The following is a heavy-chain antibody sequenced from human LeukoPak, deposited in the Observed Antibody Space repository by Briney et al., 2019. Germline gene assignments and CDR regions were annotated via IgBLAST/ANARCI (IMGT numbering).Heavy chain of an antibody. CDR2: ISSGSSYM. V-gene: IGHV3-21*01. CDR1: GLTFSRYS. Sequence: GGSLRLSCAASGLTFSRYSMNWVRQAPGKGLEWVSSISSGSSYMYYADSVKGRFTISRDNAKKSLCLQMNSLRAEDTAVYYCAGSDTIGYTPREWDYWYFDLWGRGSLATVSS. J-gene: IGHJ2*01. CDR3: AGSDTIGYTPREWDYWYFDL. D-gene: IGHD3-16*02.